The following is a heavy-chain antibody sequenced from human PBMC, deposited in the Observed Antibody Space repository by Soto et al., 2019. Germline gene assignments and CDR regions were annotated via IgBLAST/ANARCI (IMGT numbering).Heavy chain of an antibody. J-gene: IGHJ6*02. CDR1: GYTFTSYG. V-gene: IGHV1-18*01. CDR2: IRAYNGNT. CDR3: ARNLPTVDV. Sequence: QVQLVQSGAEVKKPGASVKVACKASGYTFTSYGISWVRQAPGQGLEWMGWIRAYNGNTNYAQKHQGRVTKTTDTPTSTAYMELRSLRYDATDVYYCARNLPTVDVWGQGTTVTVSS.